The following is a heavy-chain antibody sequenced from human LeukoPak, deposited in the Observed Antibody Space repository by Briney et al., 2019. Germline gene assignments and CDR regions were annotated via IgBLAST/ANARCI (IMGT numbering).Heavy chain of an antibody. CDR3: ARARYCSSTSCFYFDY. CDR2: INPNSGGT. CDR1: GYTFTGYY. Sequence: ASVKVSCKASGYTFTGYYMHWVRQAPGQGLEWMGWINPNSGGTNYAQKFQGRVTMTRDTSISTAYMELSGLRSDDTAVYYCARARYCSSTSCFYFDYWGQGTLVTVSS. J-gene: IGHJ4*02. D-gene: IGHD2-2*01. V-gene: IGHV1-2*02.